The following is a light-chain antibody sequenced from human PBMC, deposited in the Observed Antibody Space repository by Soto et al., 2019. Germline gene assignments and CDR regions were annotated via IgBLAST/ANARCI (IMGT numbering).Light chain of an antibody. CDR2: EVS. V-gene: IGLV2-14*01. Sequence: QSVLTQPASVSGSPGQSITISCTGNSSDVGGYNYVSWYQQHPGKAPKLIIFEVSYRPSGISNRFSASKSGDTASLTISGLRADDEADYYCCSYTDSRTHIFGSGTKVTVL. CDR1: SSDVGGYNY. CDR3: CSYTDSRTHI. J-gene: IGLJ1*01.